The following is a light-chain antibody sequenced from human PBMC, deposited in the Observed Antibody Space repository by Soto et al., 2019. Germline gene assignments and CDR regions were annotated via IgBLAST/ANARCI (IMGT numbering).Light chain of an antibody. J-gene: IGKJ4*01. CDR3: QQYKDWPLT. Sequence: ERVLTQSPATLPVSPGERATLSCRASQSVGSNLAWYQQKPGQVPRLLMYGVSTRATGVPARFSGSGSGPEFTLTISSLQSEDFAVYYCQQYKDWPLTFGGGTKVDIK. CDR1: QSVGSN. CDR2: GVS. V-gene: IGKV3-15*01.